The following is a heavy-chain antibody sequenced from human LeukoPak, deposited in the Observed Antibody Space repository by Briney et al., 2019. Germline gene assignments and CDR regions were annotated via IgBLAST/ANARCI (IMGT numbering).Heavy chain of an antibody. CDR2: IYHSGST. Sequence: PSGILSLTRGVSGGSISNTNWWTWVRPPPGKGLEWIGEIYHSGSTNYNPSLKSRVTISVDKSKNQFSLKLSSVTAADTAVYYCARTSRINMVLDPWGQGTLVTVSS. CDR3: ARTSRINMVLDP. V-gene: IGHV4-4*02. CDR1: GGSISNTNW. J-gene: IGHJ5*02. D-gene: IGHD3-10*01.